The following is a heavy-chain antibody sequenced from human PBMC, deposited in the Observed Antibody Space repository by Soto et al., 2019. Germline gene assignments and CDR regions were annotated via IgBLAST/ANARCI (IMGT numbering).Heavy chain of an antibody. CDR3: AKTDNYDSSGMDAFDI. CDR2: ISYDGSNK. V-gene: IGHV3-30*18. D-gene: IGHD3-22*01. CDR1: GFTFSSYG. J-gene: IGHJ3*02. Sequence: QVQLVESGGGVVQPGRSLRLSCAASGFTFSSYGMHWVRQAPGKGLEWVAVISYDGSNKYYADSVKGRFTISRDNSKNTLYLQMNSLRAEDTAVYYCAKTDNYDSSGMDAFDIWGQGTMVTVSS.